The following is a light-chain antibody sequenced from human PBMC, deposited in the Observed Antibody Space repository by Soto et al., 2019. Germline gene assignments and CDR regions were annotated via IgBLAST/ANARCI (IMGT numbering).Light chain of an antibody. Sequence: QSVLTQPPSASGSPGQSVTISCTGTSTDVGEYNYVSWYQHHPGKAPKLLIYEVFRRPSGVPDRLSGSKSGNTASLTVSGLQAEDEADYYCSSYAGRDSWRFGGGTKLTVL. CDR1: STDVGEYNY. CDR3: SSYAGRDSWR. V-gene: IGLV2-8*01. J-gene: IGLJ3*02. CDR2: EVF.